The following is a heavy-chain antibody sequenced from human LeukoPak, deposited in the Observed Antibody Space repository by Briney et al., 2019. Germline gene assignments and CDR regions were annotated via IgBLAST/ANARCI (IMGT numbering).Heavy chain of an antibody. CDR2: ISYDGSNK. D-gene: IGHD4-17*01. CDR1: GFTFSSYG. Sequence: GRSLRLSCAASGFTFSSYGMHWVRQAPGKGLEWVAVISYDGSNKYFADSVKGRFTISRDNSKNTLYLQMNSLRAEDTAVYYCAKDGAYGDYHLTYYYYGMDVWGQGTTVTVSS. J-gene: IGHJ6*02. V-gene: IGHV3-30*18. CDR3: AKDGAYGDYHLTYYYYGMDV.